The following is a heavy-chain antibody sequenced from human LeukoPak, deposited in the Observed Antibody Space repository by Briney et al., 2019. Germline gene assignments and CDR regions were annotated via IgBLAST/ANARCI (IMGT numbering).Heavy chain of an antibody. J-gene: IGHJ6*03. V-gene: IGHV4-59*01. CDR1: GGSTSSYY. CDR2: IYYSGST. CDR3: AGGYSSSWYIRYYYYYMDV. Sequence: SETLSLTCTVSGGSTSSYYWSWIRQPPGKGLEWIGYIYYSGSTNYNPSLKSRVTISVDTSKNQFSLKLSSVTAADTAVYYCAGGYSSSWYIRYYYYYMDVWGKGTTVTVSS. D-gene: IGHD6-13*01.